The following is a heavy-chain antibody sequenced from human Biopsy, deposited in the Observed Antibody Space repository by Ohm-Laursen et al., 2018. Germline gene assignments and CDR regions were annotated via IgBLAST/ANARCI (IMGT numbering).Heavy chain of an antibody. D-gene: IGHD1-1*01. J-gene: IGHJ4*02. Sequence: STQTLTLTSTFSGFSLRSRGMRMSWVRQPQGKALEGLARIDWDDVEFFSPSLRARLTISKDTAKNQVGLTLTNMGPVDTGTYYGARHRADNFGALEYWGQGILVTASS. CDR1: GFSLRSRGMR. V-gene: IGHV2-70*04. CDR2: IDWDDVE. CDR3: ARHRADNFGALEY.